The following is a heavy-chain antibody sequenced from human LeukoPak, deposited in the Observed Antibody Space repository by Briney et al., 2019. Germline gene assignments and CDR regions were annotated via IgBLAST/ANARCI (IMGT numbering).Heavy chain of an antibody. CDR3: ARVRGSYHFDY. V-gene: IGHV3-48*01. CDR1: GFTFSGYS. CDR2: ITSSSSAI. J-gene: IGHJ4*02. Sequence: PGGSLRLSCAASGFTFSGYSMNWVRQAPGKGLEWVSYITSSSSAIYYADSVKGRFTISRDNAKNSLYLRMNSLRAEDTAVYYCARVRGSYHFDYWGQGTLVTVSS. D-gene: IGHD1-26*01.